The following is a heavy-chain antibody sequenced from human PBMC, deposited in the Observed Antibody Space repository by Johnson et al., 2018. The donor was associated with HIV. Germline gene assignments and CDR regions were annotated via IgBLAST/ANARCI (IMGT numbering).Heavy chain of an antibody. V-gene: IGHV3-74*01. CDR3: AREGPSERAGFDI. CDR2: ISSDGSST. J-gene: IGHJ3*02. CDR1: GFTFSTYW. Sequence: VQLVESGGGLVQPGGSLRLSCAASGFTFSTYWMHWVRQTPGKGLVWVSRISSDGSSTTYAVSVRGRFTISRDNAKNTLYLEMKSLRAGDTAVYYCAREGPSERAGFDIWGQGTMVTVSS.